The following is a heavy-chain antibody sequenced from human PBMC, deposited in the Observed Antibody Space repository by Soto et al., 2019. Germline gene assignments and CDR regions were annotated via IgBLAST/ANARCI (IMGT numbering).Heavy chain of an antibody. D-gene: IGHD2-21*02. CDR2: IIPIFGTA. CDR3: ARHGGGVVVTAFYYYYGMDV. CDR1: GGTFSSYA. V-gene: IGHV1-69*05. Sequence: SVKVSCKASGGTFSSYAISWVRQAPGQGLEWMGGIIPIFGTANYAQKFQGRVTITRDTSASTAYLELSSLRSEDTAVYYCARHGGGVVVTAFYYYYGMDVWGQGTTVTVSS. J-gene: IGHJ6*02.